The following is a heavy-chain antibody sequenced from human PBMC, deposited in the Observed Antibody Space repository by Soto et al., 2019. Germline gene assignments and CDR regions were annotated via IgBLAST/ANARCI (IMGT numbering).Heavy chain of an antibody. D-gene: IGHD4-17*01. CDR1: GGSISSGGYY. Sequence: SETLSLTCTVSGGSISSGGYYWSWIRQHPGKGLEWIGYIYYSGSTYYNPSLKSRVTISVDTSKNQFSLKLSSVTAADTAVYYCARGGPTTDDWFDPWGQGTLVTVSS. V-gene: IGHV4-31*03. CDR2: IYYSGST. CDR3: ARGGPTTDDWFDP. J-gene: IGHJ5*02.